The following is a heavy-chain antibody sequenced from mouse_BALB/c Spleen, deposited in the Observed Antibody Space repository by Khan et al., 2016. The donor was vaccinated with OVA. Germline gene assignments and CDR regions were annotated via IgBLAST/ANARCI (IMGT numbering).Heavy chain of an antibody. CDR3: AKGRGYYAVDY. Sequence: QVQLKESGPGLVAPSQSLSITCTVSGFSFTSYGVSWVRQPPGKGLEWLGVIWGDGNTNFHSALRSRLSISKDNSKSQVFLKLNSLQTDDTATYYCAKGRGYYAVDYWGQGTSVTVSS. V-gene: IGHV2-3*01. CDR1: GFSFTSYG. CDR2: IWGDGNT. J-gene: IGHJ4*01.